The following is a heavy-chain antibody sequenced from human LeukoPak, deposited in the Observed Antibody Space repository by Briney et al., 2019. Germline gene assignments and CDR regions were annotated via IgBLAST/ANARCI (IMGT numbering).Heavy chain of an antibody. CDR3: ARDSSGWYGMDV. D-gene: IGHD6-19*01. J-gene: IGHJ6*02. Sequence: SETLSLTCTVSGGSISSGGYSWSWIRQPPGKGLEWIGYIYHSGSTYYNPSLKSRVTISVDRSKNQFSLKLSSVTAADTAVYYCARDSSGWYGMDVWGQGTTVTVSS. CDR1: GGSISSGGYS. CDR2: IYHSGST. V-gene: IGHV4-30-2*01.